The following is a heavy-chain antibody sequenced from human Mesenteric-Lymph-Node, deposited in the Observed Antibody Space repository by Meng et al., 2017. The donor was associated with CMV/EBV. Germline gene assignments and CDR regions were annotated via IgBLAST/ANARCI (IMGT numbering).Heavy chain of an antibody. CDR2: IYYSGST. D-gene: IGHD2-2*02. Sequence: GSLRLSCTVSGGSISSYYWSWIRQPPGKGLEWIGYIYYSGSTNYTPSLKSRVTISVDTSKNQFSLKLSSVTAADTAVYYCARDYCSSTSCYTRGNWFDPWGQGTLVTVSS. CDR1: GGSISSYY. CDR3: ARDYCSSTSCYTRGNWFDP. V-gene: IGHV4-59*12. J-gene: IGHJ5*02.